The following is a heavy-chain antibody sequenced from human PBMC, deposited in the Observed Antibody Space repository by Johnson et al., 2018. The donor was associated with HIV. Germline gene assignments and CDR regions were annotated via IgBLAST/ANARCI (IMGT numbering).Heavy chain of an antibody. D-gene: IGHD3-22*01. CDR2: IKGKTDGGTT. Sequence: VQLVESGGGLIEPGGSLRLSCAASGFIFSNAWMTWVRQAPGKGLEWVGRIKGKTDGGTTDYAAPVKGRFTISRSESKNTLYLQMNSLKIEDTAVYYCGTVVVITQDAFDIWGQGTMVTVSS. V-gene: IGHV3-15*01. J-gene: IGHJ3*02. CDR1: GFIFSNAW. CDR3: GTVVVITQDAFDI.